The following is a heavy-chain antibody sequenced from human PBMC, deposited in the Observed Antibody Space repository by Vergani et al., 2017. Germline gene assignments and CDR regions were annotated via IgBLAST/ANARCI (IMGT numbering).Heavy chain of an antibody. CDR1: GFTFRSYA. D-gene: IGHD6-19*01. J-gene: IGHJ4*02. V-gene: IGHV3-23*01. CDR2: ITGSGSNT. Sequence: EVRLLESGGKLVQPGGSLRLSCAASGFTFRSYAMSWVRQAPGKGLEWVSAITGSGSNTYYADSVKGRFTISRDNSKNTLYLQMNSLRAEDTAVYYCAKGGSGWYGSQIDYWGQGTLVTVSS. CDR3: AKGGSGWYGSQIDY.